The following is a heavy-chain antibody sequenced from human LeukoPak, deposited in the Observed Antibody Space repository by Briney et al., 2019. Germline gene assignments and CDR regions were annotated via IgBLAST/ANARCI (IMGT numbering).Heavy chain of an antibody. CDR2: SSSSSSYI. CDR1: GFTFSSYS. V-gene: IGHV3-21*01. Sequence: GGSLRLSCAASGFTFSSYSMNWVRQAPGKGLEWVSSSSSSSSYIYYADSVKGRFTISRDNAKNSLYLQMNSLRAEDTAVYYCARVWNSYGPLDYWGQGTLVTVSS. J-gene: IGHJ4*02. D-gene: IGHD5-18*01. CDR3: ARVWNSYGPLDY.